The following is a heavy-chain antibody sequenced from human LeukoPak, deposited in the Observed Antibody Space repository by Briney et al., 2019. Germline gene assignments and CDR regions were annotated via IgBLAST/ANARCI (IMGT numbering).Heavy chain of an antibody. CDR1: GLTFSRYW. Sequence: PGGALRLSCAASGLTFSRYWLSWVRQAPGKGVEGVASIDQDGSQKYYVDSVRGRFTISRDNAKNPVSLQTNSLRVDDTAVYYCARNSGSNPFDYWGQGTLVTVPS. CDR3: ARNSGSNPFDY. CDR2: IDQDGSQK. J-gene: IGHJ4*02. V-gene: IGHV3-7*01. D-gene: IGHD1-26*01.